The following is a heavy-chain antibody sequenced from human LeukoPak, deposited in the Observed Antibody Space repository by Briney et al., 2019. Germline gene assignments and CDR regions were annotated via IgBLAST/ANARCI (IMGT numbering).Heavy chain of an antibody. CDR3: ARDTLREMATITSYYYYYMDV. CDR2: ISAYNGNT. Sequence: GASVKVSCKASGYTFTSYGISWVRQAPGQGLEWMGWISAYNGNTNYAQKLQGRVTMTTDTSTSTAYMELRSLRSDDTVVYYCARDTLREMATITSYYYYYMDVWGKGTTVTVSS. CDR1: GYTFTSYG. V-gene: IGHV1-18*01. J-gene: IGHJ6*03. D-gene: IGHD5-24*01.